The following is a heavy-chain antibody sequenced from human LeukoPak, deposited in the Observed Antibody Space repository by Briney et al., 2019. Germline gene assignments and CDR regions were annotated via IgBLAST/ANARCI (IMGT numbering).Heavy chain of an antibody. CDR1: GGSISSGDYY. Sequence: PSETLSLTCTVSGGSISSGDYYWSWIRQPPGKGLEWIGYIYYSGSTYYNPSLKSRVTISVDTSKNQFSLKLSSVTAADTAVYYCARGLGSYYGGPVDYWGQGTLVTVSS. CDR2: IYYSGST. J-gene: IGHJ4*02. V-gene: IGHV4-30-4*08. CDR3: ARGLGSYYGGPVDY. D-gene: IGHD1-26*01.